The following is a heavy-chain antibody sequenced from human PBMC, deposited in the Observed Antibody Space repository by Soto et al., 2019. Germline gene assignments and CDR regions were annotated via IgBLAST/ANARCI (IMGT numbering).Heavy chain of an antibody. CDR1: GGSISSGGFS. V-gene: IGHV4-30-2*01. Sequence: TLPLTCAVSGGSISSGGFSWSWIRQPPGKGLELIGYIYDSVETYFNRSLKSRVTISLDRSKNQFSRKLSSVTAADTAVYFCARQTTTRFEHWGQGTRVNVPS. D-gene: IGHD1-1*01. CDR2: IYDSVET. J-gene: IGHJ4*02. CDR3: ARQTTTRFEH.